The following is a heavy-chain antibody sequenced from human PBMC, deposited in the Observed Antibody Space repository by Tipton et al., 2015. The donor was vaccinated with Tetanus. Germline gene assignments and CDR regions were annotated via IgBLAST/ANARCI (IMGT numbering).Heavy chain of an antibody. CDR2: IIPILGIA. V-gene: IGHV1-69*09. D-gene: IGHD6-25*01. CDR3: SARLPLCFYHAIALGF. J-gene: IGHJ4*02. CDR1: GGTFSSYA. Sequence: QVQLVQSGAEVKKPGSSVKVSCKPSGGTFSSYAFSWVRQAPGQGLEWMGRIIPILGIANYAQKFQGRVTITAAKSTSTAYMELSSLRSADSAVCYCSARLPLCFYHAIALGFWGRGALVAVSS.